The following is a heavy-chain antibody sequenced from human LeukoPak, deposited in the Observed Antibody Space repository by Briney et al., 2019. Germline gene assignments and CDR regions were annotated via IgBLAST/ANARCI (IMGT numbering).Heavy chain of an antibody. CDR3: ATAGSSDRRWAYAMYV. Sequence: GAMRLSCAAAGFSVSSNYMRWLRQAPGGGVEWVSRIYAGGSTNYADAAKGRFTISRHNSKNTLHLQMNSLRVEDTAVYYCATAGSSDRRWAYAMYVWGQGTTVTASS. V-gene: IGHV3-53*04. D-gene: IGHD1-26*01. CDR1: GFSVSSNY. CDR2: IYAGGST. J-gene: IGHJ6*02.